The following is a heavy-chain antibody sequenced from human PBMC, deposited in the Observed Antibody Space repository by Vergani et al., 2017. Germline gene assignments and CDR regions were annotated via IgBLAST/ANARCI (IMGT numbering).Heavy chain of an antibody. CDR1: GGSINSHNYY. V-gene: IGHV4-61*02. J-gene: IGHJ4*02. CDR2: IHTSGST. D-gene: IGHD2-15*01. CDR3: ARGSCRGGSCYEALLDY. Sequence: QVQLQESGPGLVKPSQTLSPICTVSGGSINSHNYYWSWIRQPAGTGLEWIGRIHTSGSTKYNPSLKRRVTMSEDTSKDQSSLDLTSVPGADTAVYFCARGSCRGGSCYEALLDYWGQGILVTVSS.